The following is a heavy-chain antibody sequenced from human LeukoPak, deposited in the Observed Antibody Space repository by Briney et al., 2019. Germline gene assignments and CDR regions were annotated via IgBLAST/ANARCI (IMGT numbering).Heavy chain of an antibody. CDR3: ARDRQQLVGDDAFDI. V-gene: IGHV3-21*01. CDR1: GFTFSSYS. Sequence: GGSLRLSCAASGFTFSSYSMNWVRQAPGKGLEWVSSISSSSSYIYYADSVKGRYTISRDNAKNSLYLQMNSLRDEDTAVYYCARDRQQLVGDDAFDIWGQGTMVTASS. CDR2: ISSSSSYI. J-gene: IGHJ3*02. D-gene: IGHD6-6*01.